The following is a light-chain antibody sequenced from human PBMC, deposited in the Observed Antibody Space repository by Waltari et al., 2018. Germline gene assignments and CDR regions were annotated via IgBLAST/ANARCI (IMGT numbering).Light chain of an antibody. J-gene: IGLJ2*01. CDR1: SSNIETND. Sequence: QSVLTQPPSVSAAPGQRVSISCSGGSSNIETNDVAWFHTLPGAAPKLLISGVSGRFSGSKSGASVSLDISGLQTDDEGDYYCAVWNDSLNALLFGGGTKVTVL. CDR3: AVWNDSLNALL. V-gene: IGLV1-44*01.